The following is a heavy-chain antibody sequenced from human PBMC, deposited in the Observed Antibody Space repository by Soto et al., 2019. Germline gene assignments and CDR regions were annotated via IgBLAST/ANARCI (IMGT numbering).Heavy chain of an antibody. CDR3: TKCLRESGYCWFDY. V-gene: IGHV3-23*01. J-gene: IGHJ4*02. D-gene: IGHD5-12*01. CDR2: ISGSGGST. Sequence: GGSLRLSCAASGLTFTSYAMSWVRQAPGKGLEWVSAISGSGGSTYFADSVKGRFTISRDNSKDTVDLQMNSLTAEDTAIYYCTKCLRESGYCWFDYWGQGTLVTVSS. CDR1: GLTFTSYA.